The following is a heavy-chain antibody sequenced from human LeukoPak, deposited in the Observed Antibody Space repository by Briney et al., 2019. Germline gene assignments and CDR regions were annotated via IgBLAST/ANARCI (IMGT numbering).Heavy chain of an antibody. CDR1: GYTFTSYA. Sequence: SVKVSCKASGYTFTSYAISWVRQAPGQGLEWMGGIIPIFGTANYAQKFQGRVTITTDESTSTAYMELSSLRSEDTAVYYCARDMRNYDILTGYPNWFDPWGQGTLVTVSS. V-gene: IGHV1-69*05. D-gene: IGHD3-9*01. J-gene: IGHJ5*02. CDR3: ARDMRNYDILTGYPNWFDP. CDR2: IIPIFGTA.